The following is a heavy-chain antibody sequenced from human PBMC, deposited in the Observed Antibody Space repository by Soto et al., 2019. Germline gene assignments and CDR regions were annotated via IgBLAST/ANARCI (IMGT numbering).Heavy chain of an antibody. Sequence: EVQLVESGGGLVKPGGSLRLSCAASGFTFSSYNMNRVRQAPGKGLEWVSSISSSSSYIYYADSVKGRFTISRDNAKNSLYLQMNSLRAGDTAGYYCARDKTAGYGSGGDWFDPWGQGTLVTVSS. CDR3: ARDKTAGYGSGGDWFDP. CDR1: GFTFSSYN. V-gene: IGHV3-21*01. CDR2: ISSSSSYI. D-gene: IGHD3-10*01. J-gene: IGHJ5*02.